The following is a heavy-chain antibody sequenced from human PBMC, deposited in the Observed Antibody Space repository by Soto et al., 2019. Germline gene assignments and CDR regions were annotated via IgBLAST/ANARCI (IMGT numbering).Heavy chain of an antibody. J-gene: IGHJ4*02. CDR2: INPKSGGT. V-gene: IGHV1-2*02. CDR3: ARDLEKGGGSAGFDY. D-gene: IGHD1-26*01. CDR1: GYTLTFYY. Sequence: GXSVEASYNASGYTLTFYYMPWVRQAPGQGLECMGWINPKSGGTMYPQKFQGRVTMTWDTSISTAYMALTRLRSDDTAVYYCARDLEKGGGSAGFDYWGQGTLVTVSS.